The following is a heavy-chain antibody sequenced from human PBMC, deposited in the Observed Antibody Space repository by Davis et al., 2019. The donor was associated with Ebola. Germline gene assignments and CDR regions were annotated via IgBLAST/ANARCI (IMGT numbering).Heavy chain of an antibody. CDR2: ISYDGSNK. CDR1: GFTFSSYA. Sequence: PGGSLRLSCAASGFTFSSYAMHWVRQAPGKGLEWVAVISYDGSNKYYADSVKGRFTISRDNSKNTLYLQMNSLRAEDTAVYYCARGSRKFASGWCNYWGQGTLVTVSS. V-gene: IGHV3-30-3*01. D-gene: IGHD6-19*01. J-gene: IGHJ4*02. CDR3: ARGSRKFASGWCNY.